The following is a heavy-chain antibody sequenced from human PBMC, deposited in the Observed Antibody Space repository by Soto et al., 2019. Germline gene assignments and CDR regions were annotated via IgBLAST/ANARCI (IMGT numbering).Heavy chain of an antibody. J-gene: IGHJ6*02. V-gene: IGHV6-1*01. CDR3: ARGGVEDIVLVPAADYGMDV. CDR2: TYYRSKWYN. CDR1: GDRVSSNSAA. D-gene: IGHD2-2*01. Sequence: PSQTLSLTCAISGDRVSSNSAAWNWIRQSPSRGLEWLGRTYYRSKWYNDYAVSVKSRITINPDTSKNQFSLQLNSVTPEDTAVYYCARGGVEDIVLVPAADYGMDVWGQGTTVTVSS.